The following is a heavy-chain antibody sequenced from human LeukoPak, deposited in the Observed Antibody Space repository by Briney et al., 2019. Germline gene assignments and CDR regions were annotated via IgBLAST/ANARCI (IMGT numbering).Heavy chain of an antibody. D-gene: IGHD3-10*01. V-gene: IGHV4-59*01. J-gene: IGHJ6*02. Sequence: SETLSLTCTVSGGSISSYYWSWIRQPPGKGLEWIGYIYYSGSTNYNPSLKSRVTISVDTSKNQFSLKLSSVTAADTAVYYCARGLYGSGTLFMDVWGQGTTVTVSS. CDR2: IYYSGST. CDR1: GGSISSYY. CDR3: ARGLYGSGTLFMDV.